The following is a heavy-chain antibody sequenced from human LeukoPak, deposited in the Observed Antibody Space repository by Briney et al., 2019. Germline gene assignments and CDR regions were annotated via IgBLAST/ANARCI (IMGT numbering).Heavy chain of an antibody. CDR2: IYPGDSDT. Sequence: GESLKISCKGSGSSFTSYWIGWVRQMPGKGLEWMGIIYPGDSDTRYSPSFQGQVTISVDKSISTAHLQWSSLKASDTAMYYCARSLVPAAMLGAFDIWGQGTMVTVSS. D-gene: IGHD2-2*01. V-gene: IGHV5-51*01. CDR3: ARSLVPAAMLGAFDI. J-gene: IGHJ3*02. CDR1: GSSFTSYW.